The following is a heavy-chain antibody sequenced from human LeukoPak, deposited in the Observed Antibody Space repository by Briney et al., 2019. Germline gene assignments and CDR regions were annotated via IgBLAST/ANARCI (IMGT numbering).Heavy chain of an antibody. CDR1: GYSFTSYW. Sequence: HGESLKISCKGSGYSFTSYWISWVRQMPGKGLEWMGRIDPSDSYTNYSPSFQGHVTISADKSISTAYLQWSSLKASDTAMYYCATSRYDDFWSGSPAEYFQHWGQGTLVTVSS. CDR2: IDPSDSYT. V-gene: IGHV5-10-1*01. J-gene: IGHJ1*01. CDR3: ATSRYDDFWSGSPAEYFQH. D-gene: IGHD3-3*01.